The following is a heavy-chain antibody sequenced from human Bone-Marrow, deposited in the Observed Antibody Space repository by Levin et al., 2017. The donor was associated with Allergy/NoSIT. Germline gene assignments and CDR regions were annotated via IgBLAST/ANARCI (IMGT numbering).Heavy chain of an antibody. CDR2: SDREADET. CDR3: ATGRNSGWSAFDM. J-gene: IGHJ3*02. Sequence: ASVKVSCKVSGDTLTELSMHWVRQAPGNGLEWMAGSDREADETFYVENLQDRLTMTEDTSTDTAYLELTSLRSDDTAVYYCATGRNSGWSAFDMWGQGTLVTVSS. V-gene: IGHV1-24*01. CDR1: GDTLTELS. D-gene: IGHD6-19*01.